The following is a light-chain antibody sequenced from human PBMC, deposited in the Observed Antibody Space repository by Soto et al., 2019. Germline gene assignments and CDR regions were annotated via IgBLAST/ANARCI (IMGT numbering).Light chain of an antibody. CDR1: QALVYGDGNTY. Sequence: DVVLTQSPLSLPVTLGQPASISCTSSQALVYGDGNTYLIWVQQRPGQSPRGLIYNVSRRESGVPDRFSGSGAGTDFTLNISRVEAEDVGIYYCMQKTHWPRTFGQGTKVEIK. V-gene: IGKV2-30*01. CDR2: NVS. J-gene: IGKJ1*01. CDR3: MQKTHWPRT.